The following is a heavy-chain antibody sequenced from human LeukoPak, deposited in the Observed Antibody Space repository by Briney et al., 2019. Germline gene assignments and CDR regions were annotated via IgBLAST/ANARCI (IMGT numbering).Heavy chain of an antibody. CDR3: ATYRQVLLPFES. D-gene: IGHD2-8*02. J-gene: IGHJ4*02. Sequence: GGSLRLSCAASGFTFSSYGMSWVRQAPGKGLEWVSTISASATSTYYADSVRGRFTISRDNSKSTLSLQMNSLRAEDTAIYYCATYRQVLLPFESWGQGTLVTVSS. CDR1: GFTFSSYG. CDR2: ISASATST. V-gene: IGHV3-23*01.